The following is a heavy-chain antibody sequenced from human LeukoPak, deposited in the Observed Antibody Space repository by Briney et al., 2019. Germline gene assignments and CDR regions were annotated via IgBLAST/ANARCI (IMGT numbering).Heavy chain of an antibody. CDR3: ARADHEKVGAIDY. CDR2: FYSGGSR. D-gene: IGHD3-16*01. J-gene: IGHJ4*02. CDR1: GFTVSSNY. V-gene: IGHV3-53*05. Sequence: GGSLRLSCAASGFTVSSNYMSWVRQAPGKGLEWVSVFYSGGSRYYADSVKGRLTISRDNSKNTLYLQMNSLRTEDTAVYYCARADHEKVGAIDYWGQGTLVIVSS.